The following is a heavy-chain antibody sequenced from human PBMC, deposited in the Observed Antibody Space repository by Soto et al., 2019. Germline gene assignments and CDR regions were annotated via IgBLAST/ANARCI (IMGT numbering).Heavy chain of an antibody. CDR2: ISYSVST. CDR1: GGSISSYY. D-gene: IGHD2-15*01. Sequence: SETLSLTCRISGGSISSYYWNWIRQAPGKGLEWIGFISYSVSTNYNPALTSRVTISVDTSKDQIYLRLNSVTAADTAVYYCARVQSNSWGYYYAVDVWGQGTRVSVSS. V-gene: IGHV4-59*01. CDR3: ARVQSNSWGYYYAVDV. J-gene: IGHJ6*01.